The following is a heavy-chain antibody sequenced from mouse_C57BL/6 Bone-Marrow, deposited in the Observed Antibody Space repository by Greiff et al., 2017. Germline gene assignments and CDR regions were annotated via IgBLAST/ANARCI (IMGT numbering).Heavy chain of an antibody. V-gene: IGHV5-9-1*02. J-gene: IGHJ3*01. D-gene: IGHD2-4*01. CDR1: GFTFSSYA. CDR2: ISIGGDYT. Sequence: EVKLVESGEGLVKPGGSLKLSCAASGFTFSSYAMSWVRQTPEKRLEWVAYISIGGDYTYYADTVEGRYTISRDNARNTQYLQMSSLKSEDTAMYYCTRVRGDYDAWFAYWGQGNLVTVSA. CDR3: TRVRGDYDAWFAY.